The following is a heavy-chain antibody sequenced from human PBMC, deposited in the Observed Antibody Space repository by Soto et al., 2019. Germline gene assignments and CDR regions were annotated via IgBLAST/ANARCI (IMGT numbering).Heavy chain of an antibody. CDR3: ARAGDTYYYGSGQDV. Sequence: GGSMRLSCAASGFPFSDYYMSWIRKDQGKGLEWVSYISSSGSTIYYADSVKGRFTISRDNAKNSLYLQMNSLRAEDTAVYYCARAGDTYYYGSGQDVWGQGTTVTVSS. J-gene: IGHJ6*02. CDR1: GFPFSDYY. V-gene: IGHV3-11*01. CDR2: ISSSGSTI. D-gene: IGHD3-10*01.